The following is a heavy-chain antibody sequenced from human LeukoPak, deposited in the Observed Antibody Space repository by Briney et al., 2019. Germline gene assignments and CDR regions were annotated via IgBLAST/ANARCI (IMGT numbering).Heavy chain of an antibody. CDR2: ISWNSGSI. D-gene: IGHD2-21*01. CDR1: GFTFDDYA. Sequence: PGGSLRLSCAASGFTFDDYAMHWVRQAPGKGLEWVSGISWNSGSIGYADSVKGRFTISRDNAKNSLYLQMNSLRAEDTALYYCAKGSHISYYFDYWGQGTLVTVSS. V-gene: IGHV3-9*01. J-gene: IGHJ4*02. CDR3: AKGSHISYYFDY.